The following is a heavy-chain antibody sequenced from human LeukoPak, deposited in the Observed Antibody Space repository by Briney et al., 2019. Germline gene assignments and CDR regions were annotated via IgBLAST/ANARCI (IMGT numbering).Heavy chain of an antibody. J-gene: IGHJ5*02. CDR3: ARDPPHDNSVGFDR. CDR1: GFTFSSDW. CDR2: INSDGSST. Sequence: PGGSLRLSCAAAGFTFSSDWMHWVRQAPGNGLVWVSRINSDGSSTSYADTVKGRFTISRDNLKNTLYLQMNSLRAEDTAVYYCARDPPHDNSVGFDRWGQGTLVTVSS. V-gene: IGHV3-74*01. D-gene: IGHD3-22*01.